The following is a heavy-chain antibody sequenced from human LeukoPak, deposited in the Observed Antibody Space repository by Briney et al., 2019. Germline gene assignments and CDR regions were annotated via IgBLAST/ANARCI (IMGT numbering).Heavy chain of an antibody. D-gene: IGHD2/OR15-2a*01. CDR3: ASLSTPPPWFDP. Sequence: SVRVSCKASGGTFSSYAISWVRQAPGQGLEWMGGIIPIFGTANYAQKFQGRVTITADESTSTAYMELSSLRSEDTAVYYCASLSTPPPWFDPWGQGTLVTVSS. CDR2: IIPIFGTA. CDR1: GGTFSSYA. V-gene: IGHV1-69*13. J-gene: IGHJ5*02.